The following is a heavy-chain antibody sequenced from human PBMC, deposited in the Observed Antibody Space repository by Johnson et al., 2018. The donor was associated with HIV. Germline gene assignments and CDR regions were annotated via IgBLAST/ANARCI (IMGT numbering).Heavy chain of an antibody. D-gene: IGHD4-23*01. CDR1: GFTFSNAW. V-gene: IGHV3-15*01. CDR2: IKSKTDGGTP. CDR3: AKDQGFVYGGNSDAFDI. Sequence: VQLVESGGGLVKPGGSLRLSCAASGFTFSNAWMSWVRQAPGKGLEWVGRIKSKTDGGTPDYAAPVKGRFTISRDYSKNTLYLQMNSLKTEDTAIYYCAKDQGFVYGGNSDAFDIWGQGTMDTVSS. J-gene: IGHJ3*02.